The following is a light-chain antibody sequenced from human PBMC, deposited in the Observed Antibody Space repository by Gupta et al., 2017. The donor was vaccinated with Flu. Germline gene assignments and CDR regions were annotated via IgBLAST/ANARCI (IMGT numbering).Light chain of an antibody. CDR1: QSVSSSY. Sequence: EIVFTQSPGTLSLSPGERATLSCSASQSVSSSYLAWYQQKPGQAPRLLIYGASSRATGIPDRFSGSGSGTDFTLTISRLEPEEFAVYYCQQYGSSPRTFGQGTKVEIK. CDR2: GAS. V-gene: IGKV3-20*01. J-gene: IGKJ1*01. CDR3: QQYGSSPRT.